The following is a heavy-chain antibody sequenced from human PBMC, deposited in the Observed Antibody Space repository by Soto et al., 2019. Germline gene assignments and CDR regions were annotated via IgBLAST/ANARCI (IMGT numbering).Heavy chain of an antibody. CDR1: SDSISRSHW. V-gene: IGHV4-4*02. J-gene: IGHJ6*02. D-gene: IGHD2-21*02. Sequence: SETLYLTCAVSSDSISRSHWLTWVRQSPGKGLEWLGDIYYSGSVYYNPSLRSRISISMDKSNNQFSLNLSSVTAADTAVYYCARGLYVTHYYYYLMDVSGQGTPVTVSS. CDR2: IYYSGSV. CDR3: ARGLYVTHYYYYLMDV.